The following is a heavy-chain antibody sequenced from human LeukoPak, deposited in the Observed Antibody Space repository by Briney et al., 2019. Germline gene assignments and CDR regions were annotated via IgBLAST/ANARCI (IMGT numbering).Heavy chain of an antibody. CDR2: MYYSGGT. D-gene: IGHD7-27*01. V-gene: IGHV4-59*01. CDR1: GASISGYY. CDR3: AGTGLFFDY. Sequence: PSETLSLTCRVSGASISGYYWSWIRQPPGKGLEWIEHMYYSGGTTYNPSLKSRVSISLDTSKKHFSLKLSSVTAADTAVYYCAGTGLFFDYWSQGTLVTVSS. J-gene: IGHJ4*02.